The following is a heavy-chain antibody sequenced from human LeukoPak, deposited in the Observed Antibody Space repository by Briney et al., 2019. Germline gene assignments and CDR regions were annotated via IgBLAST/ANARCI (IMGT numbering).Heavy chain of an antibody. CDR1: GGSISSGSYY. Sequence: SETLSLTCTVSGGSISSGSYYWSWIRQPAGKGLEWIGRIYTSGNTDYNPSLKSRVTISVDTSKKQFSLNLSSVTAADTAVYYCAREERTTGLLWFDPWGQGTLVTVSS. J-gene: IGHJ5*02. D-gene: IGHD1-14*01. V-gene: IGHV4-61*02. CDR3: AREERTTGLLWFDP. CDR2: IYTSGNT.